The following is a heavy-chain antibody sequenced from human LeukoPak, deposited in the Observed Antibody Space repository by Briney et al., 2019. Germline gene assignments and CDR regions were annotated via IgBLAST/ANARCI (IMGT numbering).Heavy chain of an antibody. D-gene: IGHD1-26*01. CDR1: GFTFSSYG. V-gene: IGHV3-30*18. CDR3: AKGGNRYSGSSKRNFDY. Sequence: PAGGSLRLSCAASGFTFSSYGMHWVRQAPGKGLEWVAVISYDGSNKYYADSVKGRFTISRDNSKNTLYLQMNSLRAEDTAVYYCAKGGNRYSGSSKRNFDYWGQGTLVTVSS. CDR2: ISYDGSNK. J-gene: IGHJ4*02.